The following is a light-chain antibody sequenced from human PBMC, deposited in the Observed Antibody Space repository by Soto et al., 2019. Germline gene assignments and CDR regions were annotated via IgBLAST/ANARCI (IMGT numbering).Light chain of an antibody. CDR2: AAS. CDR3: QQYNTWPT. CDR1: QSVSSD. Sequence: EILITQSPATLSVSPGERATLSCRASQSVSSDLAWYQQKPGQPPRLLIYAASARATGIPARFSGSGSGTEFTLTIRSLQSEDFAIYFCQQYNTWPTFGQGTKVDIK. J-gene: IGKJ1*01. V-gene: IGKV3-15*01.